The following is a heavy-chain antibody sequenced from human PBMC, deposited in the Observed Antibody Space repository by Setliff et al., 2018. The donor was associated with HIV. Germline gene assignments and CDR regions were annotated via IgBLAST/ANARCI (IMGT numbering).Heavy chain of an antibody. D-gene: IGHD2-15*01. V-gene: IGHV3-23*01. Sequence: LRLSCAASGFTFSNFAINWVRQAPGKGLEWVSTISGRGTNTYYADSVKGRFTISRDNSKNTLSLQLNSLTAEDSAVYYCANAGGGILYFYYMDVWGKGTTVTVSS. J-gene: IGHJ6*03. CDR2: ISGRGTNT. CDR3: ANAGGGILYFYYMDV. CDR1: GFTFSNFA.